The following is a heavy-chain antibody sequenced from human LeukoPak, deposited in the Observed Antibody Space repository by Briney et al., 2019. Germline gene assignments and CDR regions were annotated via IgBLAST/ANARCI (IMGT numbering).Heavy chain of an antibody. Sequence: PSETLSLTCAVYGGSFSGYYWSWIRQPPGKGLEWIGEINHSGSTNYNPSLKSRVTISVDTSKNQFSLKLSSVTAADTAMYYCARGPLKYGFRFGEFPIARGYYYGMDVWGQGTTVTVSS. CDR3: ARGPLKYGFRFGEFPIARGYYYGMDV. V-gene: IGHV4-34*01. CDR1: GGSFSGYY. CDR2: INHSGST. J-gene: IGHJ6*02. D-gene: IGHD3-10*01.